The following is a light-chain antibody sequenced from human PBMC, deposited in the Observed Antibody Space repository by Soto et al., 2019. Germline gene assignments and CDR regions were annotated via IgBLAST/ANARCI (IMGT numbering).Light chain of an antibody. J-gene: IGKJ1*01. CDR2: AAS. Sequence: DIQLTQSPSFLSASVGDRVTITCRASQTINSHLNWYQQKQGKAPKALIYAASRLHSGVPSWFSGSGSGTDFTITISSLQPDDFATYYCQQSFNTWTFGQGTKVEVK. CDR3: QQSFNTWT. CDR1: QTINSH. V-gene: IGKV1-39*01.